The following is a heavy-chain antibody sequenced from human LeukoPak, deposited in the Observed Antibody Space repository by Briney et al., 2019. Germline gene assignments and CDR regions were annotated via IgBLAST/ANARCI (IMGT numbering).Heavy chain of an antibody. CDR2: ISTYNGRT. Sequence: ASVKVSCKASGYTFTGYYMHWVRQAPGQGLEWMGWISTYNGRTNYAPNFQDRVTMTSDRSTSTAYMELRSLRSDDTAVYYCARLNSTHLFDTTYHQLDYWGQGALVTVSS. J-gene: IGHJ4*02. D-gene: IGHD2/OR15-2a*01. CDR3: ARLNSTHLFDTTYHQLDY. V-gene: IGHV1-2*02. CDR1: GYTFTGYY.